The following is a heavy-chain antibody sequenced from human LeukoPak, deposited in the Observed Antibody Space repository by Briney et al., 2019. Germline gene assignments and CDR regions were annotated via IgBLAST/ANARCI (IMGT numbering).Heavy chain of an antibody. V-gene: IGHV4-39*02. CDR3: ARLEGSGWYVGNWFDP. CDR2: IYYIGST. J-gene: IGHJ5*02. D-gene: IGHD6-19*01. CDR1: GGSISSNSYY. Sequence: PSETLSLTSTLSGGSISSNSYYWGWIRHPPGKGPEWIGIIYYIGSTSYHPSLKSRSTISVDTSKNPFSLKLSPVTPAAPPGISCARLEGSGWYVGNWFDPWGQGTLVTVSS.